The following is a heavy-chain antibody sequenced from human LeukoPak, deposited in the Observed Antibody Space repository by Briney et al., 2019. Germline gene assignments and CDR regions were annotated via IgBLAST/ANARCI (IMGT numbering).Heavy chain of an antibody. CDR3: ARGHDFWSGYFPFDY. Sequence: ASVKVSCKASGYAFTSYGISWVRQAPGQGLEWMGWISAYNGNTNYAQKLQGRVTMTTDTSTSTAYMELRSLRSDDTAVYYCARGHDFWSGYFPFDYWGQGTLVTVSS. D-gene: IGHD3-3*01. J-gene: IGHJ4*02. CDR1: GYAFTSYG. V-gene: IGHV1-18*01. CDR2: ISAYNGNT.